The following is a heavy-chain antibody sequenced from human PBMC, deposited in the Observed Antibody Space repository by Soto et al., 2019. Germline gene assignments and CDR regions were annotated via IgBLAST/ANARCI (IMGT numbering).Heavy chain of an antibody. V-gene: IGHV3-48*03. CDR2: ISSSGSTI. J-gene: IGHJ4*02. D-gene: IGHD2-2*01. Sequence: ESGGGLVQPGGSLRLSCAASGFTFSTYEMNWVRQAPGKGLEWVSYISSSGSTIYYADSVKGRFTISRDNAKNSLNLQMNSLRAEDSAVYYCARHQDTSVWRFDYWGQGALVTVSS. CDR1: GFTFSTYE. CDR3: ARHQDTSVWRFDY.